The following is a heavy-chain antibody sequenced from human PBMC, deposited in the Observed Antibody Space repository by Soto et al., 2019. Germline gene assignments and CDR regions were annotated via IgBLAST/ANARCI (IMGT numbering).Heavy chain of an antibody. J-gene: IGHJ4*02. V-gene: IGHV1-69*12. D-gene: IGHD3-3*01. CDR3: ASFSRGTWSGFTAD. CDR2: IIPDSASP. CDR1: GGTLTFSS. Sequence: QVQLVQSGAEVKRPGSSVKVSCKASGGTLTFSSLSWVRQAPGQGLEWMGGIIPDSASPNYAQKFQGRVTIXAXEXXRTAHMELRSLRSDDTAVYYWASFSRGTWSGFTADWGQGTLVTVSS.